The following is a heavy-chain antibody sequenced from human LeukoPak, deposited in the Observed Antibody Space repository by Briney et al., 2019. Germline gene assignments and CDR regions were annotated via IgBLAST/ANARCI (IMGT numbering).Heavy chain of an antibody. CDR2: IAPGDSYT. Sequence: RGESLKISCKGSGYSFTSHWITWVRQMPGKGLEWMGRIAPGDSYTNYSPSLQGHVTISADKSDSTAYLQWSSLKASDTAMYYCARHRDCSTGSCYPDFWGQGTLVTVSS. D-gene: IGHD2-15*01. J-gene: IGHJ4*02. CDR1: GYSFTSHW. CDR3: ARHRDCSTGSCYPDF. V-gene: IGHV5-10-1*01.